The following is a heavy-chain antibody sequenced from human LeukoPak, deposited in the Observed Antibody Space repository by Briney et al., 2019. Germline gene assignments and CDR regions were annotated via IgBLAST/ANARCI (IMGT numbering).Heavy chain of an antibody. CDR2: ISYDGSNK. D-gene: IGHD5-12*01. Sequence: GRSLRLSCAAAGFTFSSYGMHWGRQAPGKGLEWVAVISYDGSNKYYADSVKGRFTISRDNSKNTLYLQMNSLRAEDTAVYYCANTEALRYSGYDSYAFDIWGQGTMVTVSS. V-gene: IGHV3-30*18. J-gene: IGHJ3*02. CDR1: GFTFSSYG. CDR3: ANTEALRYSGYDSYAFDI.